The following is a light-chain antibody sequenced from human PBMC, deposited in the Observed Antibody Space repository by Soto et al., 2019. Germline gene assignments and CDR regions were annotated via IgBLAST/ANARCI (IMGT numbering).Light chain of an antibody. Sequence: QSALTQPRSVSGSPGQSVTISCTGTSSDVGDYSYVSWYQQHPGKAPKLIIYDVTKRPSGVPDRFSGSKSGNTASLTIYGLQAEDEADYFCCSYAGSYTSPYVFGTGTKLTVL. J-gene: IGLJ1*01. CDR3: CSYAGSYTSPYV. CDR2: DVT. CDR1: SSDVGDYSY. V-gene: IGLV2-11*01.